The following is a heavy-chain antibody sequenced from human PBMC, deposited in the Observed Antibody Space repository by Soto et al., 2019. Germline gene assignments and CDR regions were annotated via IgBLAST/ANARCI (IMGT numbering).Heavy chain of an antibody. D-gene: IGHD1-1*01. Sequence: QVQLQESGPGLVKPSETLSLTCTVSGGSISSYYWSWIRQPPGKGLEWIGYIYYSGSTNYNPSLKSRVTIAVDTSKNQSSLKLSSVTAADTAVYYCARVWTFHWYFDLWGRGTVVTVSS. V-gene: IGHV4-59*01. J-gene: IGHJ2*01. CDR1: GGSISSYY. CDR3: ARVWTFHWYFDL. CDR2: IYYSGST.